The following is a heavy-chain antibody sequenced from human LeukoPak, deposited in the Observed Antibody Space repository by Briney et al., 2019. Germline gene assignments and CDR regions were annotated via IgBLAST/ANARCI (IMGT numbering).Heavy chain of an antibody. V-gene: IGHV4-30-2*01. CDR2: IYHSGST. J-gene: IGHJ5*02. CDR1: GGSISSGGYY. CDR3: ARGRGSNGDYGVSWFDP. Sequence: PSETLSLTCTVSGGSISSGGYYWSWIRQPPGKGLEWIGYIYHSGSTYYNPSLKSRVTISVDRSKNQFSLKLSSVTAADTAVYYCARGRGSNGDYGVSWFDPWGQGTLVTVSS. D-gene: IGHD4-17*01.